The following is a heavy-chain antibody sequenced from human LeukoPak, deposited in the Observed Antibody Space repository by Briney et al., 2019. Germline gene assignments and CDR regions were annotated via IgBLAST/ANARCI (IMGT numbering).Heavy chain of an antibody. Sequence: ASVTVSYKASGYTFTGYYMHWVRQAPGQGREWMGWINPNRGGTNYAQKFQGRVTMTRDTSISTAYMELSRLRSDDTAVYYCARDPLGAPNYYYYGMDVWGQGTTVTVSS. CDR1: GYTFTGYY. D-gene: IGHD1-26*01. CDR2: INPNRGGT. CDR3: ARDPLGAPNYYYYGMDV. J-gene: IGHJ6*02. V-gene: IGHV1-2*02.